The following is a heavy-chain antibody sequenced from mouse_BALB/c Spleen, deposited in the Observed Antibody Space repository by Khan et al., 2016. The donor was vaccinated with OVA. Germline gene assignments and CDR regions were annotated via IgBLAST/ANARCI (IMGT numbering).Heavy chain of an antibody. CDR2: INPSSGYT. CDR3: ARDRIDY. CDR1: GYTFSTYW. V-gene: IGHV1-7*01. Sequence: VQLKQSGAELAKPGASVKMSCKASGYTFSTYWIHWVKQRPGQGLEWIGYINPSSGYTYYNQRFNDKATLTADKSSSTAYMQLSSLTSEDSAVYYCARDRIDYWGQGTTLTVSS. J-gene: IGHJ2*01.